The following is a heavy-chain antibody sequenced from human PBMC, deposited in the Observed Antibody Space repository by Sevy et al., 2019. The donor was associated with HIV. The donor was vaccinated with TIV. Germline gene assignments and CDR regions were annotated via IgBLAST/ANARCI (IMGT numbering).Heavy chain of an antibody. CDR3: TRVEGAADWGMDV. D-gene: IGHD1-26*01. CDR2: IRSKVYGGTT. V-gene: IGHV3-49*04. CDR1: GFTFDDYT. J-gene: IGHJ6*02. Sequence: GGSLRLSCRASGFTFDDYTMSWVRQAPGKGLEWVDFIRSKVYGGTTEYAASVKGRFTISRDESKSIAYLQMNSLKTEDTAVYYCTRVEGAADWGMDVWGQGTTVTVSS.